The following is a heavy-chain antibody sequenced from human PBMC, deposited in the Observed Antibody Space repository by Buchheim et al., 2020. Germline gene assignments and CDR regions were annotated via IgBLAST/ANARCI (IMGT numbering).Heavy chain of an antibody. V-gene: IGHV3-23*01. J-gene: IGHJ1*01. CDR1: GFTFSSYA. D-gene: IGHD1-26*01. CDR3: AKDRLSGSYSSEYFQH. Sequence: EVQLLESGGGLVQPGGSLRLSCAASGFTFSSYAMSWVRQAPGKGLEWVSAISGSGGSTYYADSVKGRFTISRYNSKNPPYLQMNSLRAEDTAVYYCAKDRLSGSYSSEYFQHWGQGTL. CDR2: ISGSGGST.